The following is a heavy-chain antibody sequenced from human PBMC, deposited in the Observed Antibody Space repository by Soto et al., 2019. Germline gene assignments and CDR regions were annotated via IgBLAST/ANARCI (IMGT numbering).Heavy chain of an antibody. CDR3: ARAPPLDTAMVNYFDY. CDR1: GGSISSYY. J-gene: IGHJ4*02. V-gene: IGHV4-59*01. CDR2: IYYSGST. Sequence: KTSETLSLTCTVSGGSISSYYWSWIRQPPGKGLEWIGYIYYSGSTNYNPSLKSRVTISVDTSKNQFSLKLSSVTAADTAVYYCARAPPLDTAMVNYFDYWGQGTLVTVSS. D-gene: IGHD5-18*01.